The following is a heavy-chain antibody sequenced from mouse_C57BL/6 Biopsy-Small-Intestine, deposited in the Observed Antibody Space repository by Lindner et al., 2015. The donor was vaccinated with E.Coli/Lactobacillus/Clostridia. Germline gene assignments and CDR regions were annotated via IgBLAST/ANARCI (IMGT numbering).Heavy chain of an antibody. CDR1: GYAFSSSW. V-gene: IGHV1-82*01. CDR2: IYPGDGDT. Sequence: VQLQESGPELVKPGASVKISCKASGYAFSSSWMNWVKQRPGKGLEWIGQIYPGDGDTNNNGKFKGKATLTVDKSSSTAYMQLSSLTSEDSAVYYCARGTAQATSYFDYWGQGTTLTVSS. CDR3: ARGTAQATSYFDY. D-gene: IGHD3-2*02. J-gene: IGHJ2*01.